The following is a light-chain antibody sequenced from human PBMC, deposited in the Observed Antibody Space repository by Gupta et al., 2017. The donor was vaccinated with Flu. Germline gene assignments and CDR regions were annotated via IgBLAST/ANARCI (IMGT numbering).Light chain of an antibody. Sequence: ATLSVSPGERATLSGRASQTVSTNLVWYQQKPGQAPRLLIYAASARATGIPARFSGSGSGTEFTLTISSLQSEDFAFYYCQQYNNWPRATFGQGTRLEIK. V-gene: IGKV3-15*01. J-gene: IGKJ5*01. CDR2: AAS. CDR3: QQYNNWPRAT. CDR1: QTVSTN.